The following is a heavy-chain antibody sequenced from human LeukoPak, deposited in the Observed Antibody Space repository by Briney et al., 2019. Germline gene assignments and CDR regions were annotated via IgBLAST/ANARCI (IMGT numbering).Heavy chain of an antibody. CDR2: ISSRGSTI. J-gene: IGHJ4*02. CDR3: ARGRGQWLVNNYFDY. CDR1: GFTFSSYE. V-gene: IGHV3-48*03. Sequence: GGSLRLSCAASGFTFSSYEMNWVRQAPGKGLEWVSYISSRGSTIYYADSVKGRFTISRDSAKNSLYLQMNSLRAEDTAVYYCARGRGQWLVNNYFDYWGQGTLVTVSS. D-gene: IGHD6-19*01.